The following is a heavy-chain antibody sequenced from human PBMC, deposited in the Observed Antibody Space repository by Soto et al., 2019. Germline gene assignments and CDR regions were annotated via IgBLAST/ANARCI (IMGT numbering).Heavy chain of an antibody. CDR2: ISGDGTST. J-gene: IGHJ4*02. D-gene: IGHD3-16*01. CDR1: GFTFSSHW. CDR3: ARGGGGFDD. Sequence: EVQLVESGGGLVQPGGSLRLSCAASGFTFSSHWMHWVRQAPGKGLVWVSHISGDGTSTSYADSVKGRFTVSRDNAKNTVYLQMTSLRAEDTALYYCARGGGGFDDWGQGTLVTVSS. V-gene: IGHV3-74*01.